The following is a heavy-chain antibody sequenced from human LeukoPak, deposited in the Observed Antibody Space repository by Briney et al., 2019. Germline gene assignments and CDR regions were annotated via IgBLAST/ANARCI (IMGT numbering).Heavy chain of an antibody. CDR2: IYSSGST. CDR3: ARAGYSSGWPTN. V-gene: IGHV4-59*07. D-gene: IGHD6-19*01. Sequence: SDTLSLTCTVSGGSISNYYWSWIRQPTGKGLECIGYIYSSGSTNYNPSLKSRVTISVDTSKNQFSLRLSSVTAADTAVYFCARAGYSSGWPTNWGQGTLVTVSS. CDR1: GGSISNYY. J-gene: IGHJ4*02.